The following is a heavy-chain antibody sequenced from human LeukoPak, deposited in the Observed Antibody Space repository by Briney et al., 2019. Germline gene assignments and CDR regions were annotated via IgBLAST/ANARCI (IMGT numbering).Heavy chain of an antibody. CDR2: IRYDGSNK. CDR3: VRDDSRYSASPDY. Sequence: GGSLRLSCAASGFTFSSYGMHWVRQAPGKGLEWVAFIRYDGSNKYYADSVKGRFTISRDNSKNMLYLQMNSLRAEDTAVYYCVRDDSRYSASPDYWGQGTLVTVSS. V-gene: IGHV3-30*02. J-gene: IGHJ4*02. D-gene: IGHD1-1*01. CDR1: GFTFSSYG.